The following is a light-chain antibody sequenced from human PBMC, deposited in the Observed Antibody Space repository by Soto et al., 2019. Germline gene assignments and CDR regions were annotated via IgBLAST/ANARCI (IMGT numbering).Light chain of an antibody. Sequence: EVVMTQSPATLSLSPGERATLSCRASQSVSINFAWYQQKVGQAPRLLIYGASTGATGIPARFSGSGSGTDFTLTISSLQSEDFARYYCQQYNIWPLTFGGGTQLEIK. CDR1: QSVSIN. CDR2: GAS. V-gene: IGKV3-15*01. CDR3: QQYNIWPLT. J-gene: IGKJ4*01.